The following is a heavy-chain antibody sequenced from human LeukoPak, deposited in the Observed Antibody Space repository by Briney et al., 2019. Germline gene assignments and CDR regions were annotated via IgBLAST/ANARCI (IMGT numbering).Heavy chain of an antibody. J-gene: IGHJ4*02. CDR2: IDPNTGQT. Sequence: ASVKVSCKASGYTFTAYCIHWARQAPGQGLEWMGWIDPNTGQTDSAQKFQGRVTVTGDTSINTAYMDLSSLRSDDTAVYYCARVVGQGTAMPSRDFFDYWGQGTLVTVSS. V-gene: IGHV1-2*02. CDR3: ARVVGQGTAMPSRDFFDY. D-gene: IGHD5-18*01. CDR1: GYTFTAYC.